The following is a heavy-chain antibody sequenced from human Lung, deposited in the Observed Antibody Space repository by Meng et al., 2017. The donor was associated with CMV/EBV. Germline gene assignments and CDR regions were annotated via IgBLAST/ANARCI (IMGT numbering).Heavy chain of an antibody. Sequence: GESXKISXAASGFTFSNAWMSWVRQAPGKGLEWVGRIKSKTDGGTTDYAAPVKGRFTISRDDSKNTLYLQMNSLKTEDTAVYYCTTDWQWCSTSCYPCDYWGQGTXVTVSS. J-gene: IGHJ4*02. CDR3: TTDWQWCSTSCYPCDY. V-gene: IGHV3-15*01. CDR2: IKSKTDGGTT. CDR1: GFTFSNAW. D-gene: IGHD2-2*01.